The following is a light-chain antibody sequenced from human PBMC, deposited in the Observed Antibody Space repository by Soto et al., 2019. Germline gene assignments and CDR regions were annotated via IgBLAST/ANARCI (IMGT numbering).Light chain of an antibody. V-gene: IGKV3D-20*02. CDR2: SAS. Sequence: EIVLTQSPGTLSLSPGEIATLSFGASQSVSSSYLAWYQQRPGQAPRLLIYSASNRATGIPVRFSGSGSGTDFTLTISSLEPEDFALYYCQQRNNWPITFGQGTRLEIK. CDR3: QQRNNWPIT. J-gene: IGKJ5*01. CDR1: QSVSSSY.